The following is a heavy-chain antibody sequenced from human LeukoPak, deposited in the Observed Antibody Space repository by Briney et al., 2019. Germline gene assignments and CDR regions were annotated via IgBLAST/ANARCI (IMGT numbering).Heavy chain of an antibody. CDR2: ISGSNGNT. CDR3: ARYPLSYSSNWHFYFDY. V-gene: IGHV1-18*01. J-gene: IGHJ4*02. Sequence: ASVKVSCKASGYTFTSYGVSWVRQAPGQGLEWMGWISGSNGNTNNAQKVQGRVTMTTDTSTSTAYMELRSLRSDNTAVYYCARYPLSYSSNWHFYFDYWGQGTLLTVSS. CDR1: GYTFTSYG. D-gene: IGHD6-13*01.